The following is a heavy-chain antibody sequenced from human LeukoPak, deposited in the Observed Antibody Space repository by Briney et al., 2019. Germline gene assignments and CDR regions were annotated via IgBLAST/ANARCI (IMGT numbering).Heavy chain of an antibody. D-gene: IGHD6-13*01. V-gene: IGHV1-18*01. CDR2: INTYNGNT. Sequence: ASVKVSCKASGGTFSSYAISWVRQAPGQGLEWMGRINTYNGNTNYAQKLQGRVTMTTDTSTSTAYMELRSLRSDDTAVYYCASTGIAAAGTDFDYWGQGTLVTVSS. CDR1: GGTFSSYA. CDR3: ASTGIAAAGTDFDY. J-gene: IGHJ4*02.